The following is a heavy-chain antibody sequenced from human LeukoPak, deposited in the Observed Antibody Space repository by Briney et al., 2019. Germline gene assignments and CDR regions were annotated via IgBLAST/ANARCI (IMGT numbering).Heavy chain of an antibody. J-gene: IGHJ5*01. CDR2: INHSGAT. Sequence: SETLSLTCAVYGGYFSDYNWNWVRQPPGKGLEWIGEINHSGATNYNPSLKSRVIISVDTSKNQFSLKVNHVTAADTAVYYCARGSPKYDSWGQGTLVTVSS. V-gene: IGHV4-34*01. CDR1: GGYFSDYN. CDR3: ARGSPKYDS.